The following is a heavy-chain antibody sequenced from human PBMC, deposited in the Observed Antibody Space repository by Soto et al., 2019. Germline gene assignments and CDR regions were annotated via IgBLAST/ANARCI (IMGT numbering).Heavy chain of an antibody. CDR1: GFTVSTNY. D-gene: IGHD3-3*01. CDR2: IYGGGIT. J-gene: IGHJ4*02. CDR3: ARVRPTNSDVWSGFFDY. Sequence: EVQLVESGGGLVQPGGSLRLSCAASGFTVSTNYMSWVRQAPGKGLEWVSVIYGGGITYYTDSVKGRFTISRDNSRNTLYLQMDTLRAEDTAVYYCARVRPTNSDVWSGFFDYWGQGTLVTVSS. V-gene: IGHV3-66*01.